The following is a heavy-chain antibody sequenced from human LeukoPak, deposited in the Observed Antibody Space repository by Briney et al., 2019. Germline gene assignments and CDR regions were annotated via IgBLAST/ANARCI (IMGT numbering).Heavy chain of an antibody. D-gene: IGHD1-14*01. CDR2: IKEDGSAK. V-gene: IGHV3-7*01. CDR3: ARDPTAEEEEDAFDI. CDR1: GFTFSNYW. Sequence: PGGSLRLSCAASGFTFSNYWMGWVRQAPGKGLEWVANIKEDGSAKYYVDSVQGRFTISRDNAKNSLFLQMDSLRAEDTAVYYCARDPTAEEEEDAFDIWGQGTMVTVSS. J-gene: IGHJ3*02.